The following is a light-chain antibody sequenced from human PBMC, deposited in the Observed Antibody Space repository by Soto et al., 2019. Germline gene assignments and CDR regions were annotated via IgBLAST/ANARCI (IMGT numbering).Light chain of an antibody. CDR3: CSYAGSRTYV. J-gene: IGLJ1*01. V-gene: IGLV2-23*01. CDR1: SSDVGNYNL. CDR2: GAN. Sequence: QSALTQPAPVSGSPGQSITISCTGTSSDVGNYNLVSWYQQHPRKAPKLMIYGANKRPSGVSTRFSGSKSGNTASLTISGLQAEDEAEYYCCSYAGSRTYVFGTGTRSPS.